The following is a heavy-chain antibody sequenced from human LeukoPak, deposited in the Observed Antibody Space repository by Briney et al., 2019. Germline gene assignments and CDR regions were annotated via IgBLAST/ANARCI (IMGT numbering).Heavy chain of an antibody. CDR2: INPNSGGT. D-gene: IGHD3-3*01. V-gene: IGHV1-2*02. CDR3: ARDLSHYDFWSGYPNPYFDY. J-gene: IGHJ4*02. CDR1: GYTFTGYY. Sequence: ASVKVSCKASGYTFTGYYMHWVRQAPGQGLEWMGWINPNSGGTNYAQKFQGRVTMTRDTSISTAYMELSRLRSDDTAVYYCARDLSHYDFWSGYPNPYFDYWGQGTLVTVSS.